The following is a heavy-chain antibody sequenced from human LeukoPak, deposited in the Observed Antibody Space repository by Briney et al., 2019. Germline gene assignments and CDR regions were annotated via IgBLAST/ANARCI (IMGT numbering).Heavy chain of an antibody. D-gene: IGHD3-3*01. V-gene: IGHV4-31*03. J-gene: IGHJ4*02. CDR1: GGSISTGGNY. CDR3: ASQRFLEGPYYFDY. CDR2: IYYSGST. Sequence: SQTLSLTCTVSGGSISTGGNYWTWLRQHPGKGLEWIGYIYYSGSTYYNPSLKSRVTISVDRSKNQFSLKLSSVTAADTAVYYCASQRFLEGPYYFDYWGQGALVTVSS.